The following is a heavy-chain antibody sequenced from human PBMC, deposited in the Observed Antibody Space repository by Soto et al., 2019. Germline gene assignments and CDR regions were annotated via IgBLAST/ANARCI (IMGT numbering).Heavy chain of an antibody. J-gene: IGHJ4*02. CDR1: GYTFASYA. Sequence: QVQLVQSGAEVKKPGASVKVSCKASGYTFASYAISWMRQAPGQGLEWMGWISAYNGNTNYAQKLQGRVTMTTDTSTRTAYMELRSLRSDATGVYYCARAPPPPDYWGQGTLVTVSS. V-gene: IGHV1-18*01. CDR3: ARAPPPPDY. CDR2: ISAYNGNT.